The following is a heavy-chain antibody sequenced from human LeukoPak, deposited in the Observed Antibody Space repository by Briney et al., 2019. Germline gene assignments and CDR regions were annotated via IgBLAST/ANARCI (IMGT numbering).Heavy chain of an antibody. CDR2: IDWDDDK. J-gene: IGHJ3*02. CDR3: ARMVYCSGMQAAFDI. D-gene: IGHD2-15*01. Sequence: SGPALVKPPQTLTLTCTFSGFSLSTSGVCVSWIRQPPGKALEWLALIDWDDDKYYSTSLKTRLTISKDTSKNQVVLTMTNMDPVDTATYYCARMVYCSGMQAAFDIWGQGTMVTVSS. V-gene: IGHV2-70*01. CDR1: GFSLSTSGVC.